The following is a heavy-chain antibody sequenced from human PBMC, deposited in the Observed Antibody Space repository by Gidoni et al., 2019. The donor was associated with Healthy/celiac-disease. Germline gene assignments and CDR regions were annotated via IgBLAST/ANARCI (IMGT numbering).Heavy chain of an antibody. J-gene: IGHJ6*02. Sequence: QVTLKESGPVLVKPTETLTLTCTVSGFSLSNASMGVSWIRQPPGKALEWLAHIFSHDEKSYSKSLKSMLTISKDTHKSQVVLTMTNMDPVDTATYYCARIQVRFLSGYYYYYGMDVWGQVTTVTVSS. CDR1: GFSLSNASMG. CDR2: IFSHDEK. V-gene: IGHV2-26*01. CDR3: ARIQVRFLSGYYYYYGMDV. D-gene: IGHD3-3*01.